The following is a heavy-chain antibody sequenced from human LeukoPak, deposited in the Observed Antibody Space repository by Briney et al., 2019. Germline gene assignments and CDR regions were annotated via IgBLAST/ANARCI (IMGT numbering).Heavy chain of an antibody. V-gene: IGHV4-4*02. J-gene: IGHJ4*02. Sequence: SGTLSLTCAVSGGSISSNNWWGWVRQPSGKGLEWIGEIYHSGSPNYNPSLKSRVTISVDKSRNHFSLNLSSVTAADTAVYYCARVNINNWHSCDYWGQGTLVTVSS. CDR3: ARVNINNWHSCDY. CDR1: GGSISSNNW. CDR2: IYHSGSP. D-gene: IGHD1-1*01.